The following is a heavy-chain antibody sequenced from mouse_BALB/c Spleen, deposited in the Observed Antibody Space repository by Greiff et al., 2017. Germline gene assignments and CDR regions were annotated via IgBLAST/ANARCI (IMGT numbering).Heavy chain of an antibody. Sequence: EVKLMESGPGLVKPSQSLSLTCSVTGYSITSGYYWNWIRQFPGNKLEWMGYISYDGSNNYNPSLKNRISITRDTSKNQFFLKLNSVTTEDTATYYCARDDYDGGVDYWGQGTTLTVSS. CDR2: ISYDGSN. D-gene: IGHD2-4*01. CDR1: GYSITSGYY. J-gene: IGHJ2*01. CDR3: ARDDYDGGVDY. V-gene: IGHV3-6*02.